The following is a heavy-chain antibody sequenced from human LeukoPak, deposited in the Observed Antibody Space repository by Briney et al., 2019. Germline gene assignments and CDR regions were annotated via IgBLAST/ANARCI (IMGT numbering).Heavy chain of an antibody. CDR3: AKDREPTVTVLAY. V-gene: IGHV3-23*01. CDR2: ISDSGGRR. J-gene: IGHJ4*02. CDR1: GFTFSSYA. Sequence: PGGSLRLSCAASGFTFSSYAMSWVRQAPGKGLEWVSAISDSGGRRYYADSVKGRFTISRDNSKTTLYLQMNSLRAEDTAVYYCAKDREPTVTVLAYWGQGTLVTVPS. D-gene: IGHD4-17*01.